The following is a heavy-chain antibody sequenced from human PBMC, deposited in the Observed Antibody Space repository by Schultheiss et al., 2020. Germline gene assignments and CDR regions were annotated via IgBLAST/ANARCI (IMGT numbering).Heavy chain of an antibody. V-gene: IGHV3-30*03. CDR1: GFTFSSYG. Sequence: GESLKISCAASGFTFSSYGMHWVRQAPGKGLEWVAVISYDGSNKYYADSVKGRFTISRDNAKNSLYLQMNSLRAEDTALYYCARAVAGTMDYWGQGTLVTVSS. D-gene: IGHD6-19*01. CDR3: ARAVAGTMDY. CDR2: ISYDGSNK. J-gene: IGHJ4*02.